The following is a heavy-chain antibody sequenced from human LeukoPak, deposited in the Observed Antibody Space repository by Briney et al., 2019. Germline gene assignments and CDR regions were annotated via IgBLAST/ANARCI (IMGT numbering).Heavy chain of an antibody. Sequence: GGSLRLSCAASGFTFNNYAMSWVRQAPGKGLEWVSAISDNGGDTKYADSVKSRFTISRDNSKNTLYLQMNSLRVEDTAIYYCGKDWKLDYWGQGTLVTVSS. V-gene: IGHV3-23*01. CDR1: GFTFNNYA. CDR2: ISDNGGDT. CDR3: GKDWKLDY. J-gene: IGHJ4*02. D-gene: IGHD1-1*01.